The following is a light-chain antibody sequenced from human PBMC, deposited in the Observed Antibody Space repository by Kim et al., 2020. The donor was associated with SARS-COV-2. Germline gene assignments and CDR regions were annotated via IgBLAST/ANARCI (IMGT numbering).Light chain of an antibody. Sequence: DIVMTQSPDSLAVSLGERATINCKSSQSVLYSSNNKNYVAWYQQKPGQPPKLLIYWASTRESGVPDRFSGSGSGTDFTLTISSLQPEDFATYYCQQSHTAPLLTFGGGTKLEI. V-gene: IGKV4-1*01. J-gene: IGKJ4*01. CDR3: QQSHTAPLLT. CDR1: QSVLYSSNNKNY. CDR2: WAS.